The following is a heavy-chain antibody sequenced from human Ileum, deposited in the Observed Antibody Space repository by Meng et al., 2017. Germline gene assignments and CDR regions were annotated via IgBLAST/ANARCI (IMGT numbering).Heavy chain of an antibody. J-gene: IGHJ4*02. D-gene: IGHD2-21*02. CDR1: GFTLNNYK. Sequence: GESLKISCVASGFTLNNYKMHWVRQAPGMGLEWVSYIRNSDSTTYYADSVKGRFTISRDNAKNSLYLQMNSLRAQDTAVYYCSSYCDADYAACYPYWGQGTLVTVSS. V-gene: IGHV3-48*03. CDR3: SSYCDADYAACYPY. CDR2: IRNSDSTT.